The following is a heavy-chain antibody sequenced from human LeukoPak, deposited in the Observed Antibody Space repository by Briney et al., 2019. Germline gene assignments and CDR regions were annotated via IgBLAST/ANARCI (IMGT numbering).Heavy chain of an antibody. J-gene: IGHJ5*02. D-gene: IGHD3-16*02. V-gene: IGHV4-61*02. CDR2: IYTSGST. CDR1: GGSISSGSYY. CDR3: ARQARTGPILRLGELSSP. Sequence: TLSLTCTVSGGSISSGSYYWSSIRQPAGKGLEWIGRIYTSGSTNYNPSLKSRVTISVDTSKNQFSLQLSSVTAAHTAVYYCARQARTGPILRLGELSSPWGQGTRVTVSS.